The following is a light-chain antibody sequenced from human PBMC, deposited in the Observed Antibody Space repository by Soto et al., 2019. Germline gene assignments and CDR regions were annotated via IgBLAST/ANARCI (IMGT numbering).Light chain of an antibody. J-gene: IGKJ3*01. CDR3: QQRSNLPLFT. CDR2: DAS. CDR1: QSVSSY. V-gene: IGKV3-11*01. Sequence: ETVLTQSPATLSLSPGERATLSCRASQSVSSYLAWYQQKPGQGPRLLIYDASNRATGIPARFSGSGSGTDFTLTISSLEPEDFAVYYCQQRSNLPLFTFGPGTKVDIK.